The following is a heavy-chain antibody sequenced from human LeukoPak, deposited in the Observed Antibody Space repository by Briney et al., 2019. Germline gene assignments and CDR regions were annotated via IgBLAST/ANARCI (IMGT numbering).Heavy chain of an antibody. Sequence: PAETLSLTCTVSGGSISSSSYYWGWIRQPPGKGLEWIGSIYYSGSTYYNPSLKRRVTISVDTSKNQFPLKLSSVTAADTAVYYCARHGGRADIGVLATGWFDPWGQGTLVTVSP. CDR3: ARHGGRADIGVLATGWFDP. CDR2: IYYSGST. V-gene: IGHV4-39*01. J-gene: IGHJ5*02. D-gene: IGHD3-10*01. CDR1: GGSISSSSYY.